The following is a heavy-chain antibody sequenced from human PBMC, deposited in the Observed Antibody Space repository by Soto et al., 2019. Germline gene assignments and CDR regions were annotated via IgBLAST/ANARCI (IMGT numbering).Heavy chain of an antibody. D-gene: IGHD4-17*01. J-gene: IGHJ4*02. CDR2: ISRSGTTI. CDR3: AREAYGGNPFDY. CDR1: GFTFSSYQ. V-gene: IGHV3-48*03. Sequence: GGSLRLSCAASGFTFSSYQMNWVRQAPGKGLEWVSYISRSGTTIYYADSVKGRFTISRDNAKNSLYLPMNSLRAEDTAVYFCAREAYGGNPFDYWGKGTLVTVSS.